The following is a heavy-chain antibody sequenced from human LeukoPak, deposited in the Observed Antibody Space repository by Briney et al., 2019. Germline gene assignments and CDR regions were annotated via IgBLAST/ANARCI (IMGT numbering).Heavy chain of an antibody. Sequence: SETLSLTCTVSGGSISSGSSYWSCIRQPAGKGLEWIGRMYTSGSTNYNPSLKSRVTISVDTSKNQFSLKMTSVTAADTAVYYCTRGSITVDHWGQGTLVTVSS. J-gene: IGHJ4*02. V-gene: IGHV4-61*02. CDR3: TRGSITVDH. CDR2: MYTSGST. CDR1: GGSISSGSSY. D-gene: IGHD6-19*01.